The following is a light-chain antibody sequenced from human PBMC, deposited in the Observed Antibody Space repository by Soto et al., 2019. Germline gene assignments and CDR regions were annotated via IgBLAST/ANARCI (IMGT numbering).Light chain of an antibody. CDR1: SGDIGRYEF. CDR2: EVD. V-gene: IGLV2-8*01. Sequence: QSALTQPPSASGSPGQSVTISCSGTSGDIGRYEFVSWYQQHPGKVPKLLIYEVDKRPSGVPDRFSGSKSGDRAALTVSGLQFEDEADYHCSAYAGGNIVIFGGGTKLTVL. J-gene: IGLJ2*01. CDR3: SAYAGGNIVI.